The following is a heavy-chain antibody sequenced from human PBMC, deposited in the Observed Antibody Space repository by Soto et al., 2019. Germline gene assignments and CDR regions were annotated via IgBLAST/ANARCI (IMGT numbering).Heavy chain of an antibody. CDR2: ISYDGSNK. D-gene: IGHD2-21*01. CDR1: GFTFSSYA. CDR3: VVAISHYYYYGMDV. Sequence: GGSLRLSCAASGFTFSSYAMHWVRQAPGKGLEWVAVISYDGSNKYYADSVKGRFTISRDNSKNTLYLQMNSLRAEDTAVYYCVVAISHYYYYGMDVWGQGTTVTVSS. V-gene: IGHV3-30-3*01. J-gene: IGHJ6*02.